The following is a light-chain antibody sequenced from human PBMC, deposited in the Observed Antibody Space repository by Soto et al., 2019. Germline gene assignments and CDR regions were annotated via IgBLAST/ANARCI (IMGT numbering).Light chain of an antibody. V-gene: IGLV2-14*01. CDR2: EVA. Sequence: QSVLTQPASVSGSPGQSITISCTGTSSDVGVYNYVSWYQQHTGKAPKLMIYEVAKRPSAVSNRYSANKSGNTACLTISGLQAEDEADYHGSSYASRRNYVFGTATKVTV. CDR3: SSYASRRNYV. CDR1: SSDVGVYNY. J-gene: IGLJ1*01.